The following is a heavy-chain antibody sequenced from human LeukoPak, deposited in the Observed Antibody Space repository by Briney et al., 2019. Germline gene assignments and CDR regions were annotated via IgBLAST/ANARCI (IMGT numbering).Heavy chain of an antibody. CDR2: INSDGSST. V-gene: IGHV3-74*01. CDR3: ARDGGTFSIYYYYYYMDV. Sequence: PGGSLRLSCAASGFTFDDYGMSWVRQAPGKGLVWVSRINSDGSSTSYADSVKGRFTISRDNAKNTLYLQMNSLRAEDTAVYYCARDGGTFSIYYYYYYMDVWGKGTTVTVSS. CDR1: GFTFDDYG. D-gene: IGHD2-15*01. J-gene: IGHJ6*03.